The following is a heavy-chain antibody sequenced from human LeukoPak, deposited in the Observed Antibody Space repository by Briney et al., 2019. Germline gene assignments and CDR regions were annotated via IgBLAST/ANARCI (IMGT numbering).Heavy chain of an antibody. D-gene: IGHD3-22*01. CDR3: THYHDSSGRYAFDI. J-gene: IGHJ3*02. CDR2: IYTSGST. CDR1: GGSISSYY. V-gene: IGHV4-4*07. Sequence: SETLSLTCTVSGGSISSYYWSWIRQPAGKGLEWIGRIYTSGSTNYNPSLKSRVTMSVDTSKNQFSLKLSSVTAADTAVYYCTHYHDSSGRYAFDIWGQGTMVTVPS.